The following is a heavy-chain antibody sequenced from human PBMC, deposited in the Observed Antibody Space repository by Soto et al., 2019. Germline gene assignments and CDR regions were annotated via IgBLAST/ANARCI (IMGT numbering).Heavy chain of an antibody. D-gene: IGHD7-27*01. Sequence: SGGSLRLSCAASGFSFSISPMHWVRQAPGKGPEWMALISYDGTNKFYADSVKGRFTISRDNSKSTLYLQVDSLRPEDAAVYYCARDPKTSGGQHWAFNYFDSWGQGTLVTVSS. V-gene: IGHV3-30-3*01. CDR2: ISYDGTNK. CDR3: ARDPKTSGGQHWAFNYFDS. J-gene: IGHJ4*02. CDR1: GFSFSISP.